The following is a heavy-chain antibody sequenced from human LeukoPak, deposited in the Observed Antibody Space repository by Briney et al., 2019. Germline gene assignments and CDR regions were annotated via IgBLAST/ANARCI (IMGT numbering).Heavy chain of an antibody. Sequence: GGSLRLSCEASGFTFSNYGMHWVRQAPGKGLEWVAFIRFDGSNKYHAESVKGRFTISRDNSKNTLYLQMNSLRAEDTAVYFCARGTTVTSNWFDPWGQGTLVTVSS. CDR2: IRFDGSNK. J-gene: IGHJ5*02. CDR3: ARGTTVTSNWFDP. CDR1: GFTFSNYG. V-gene: IGHV3-30*02. D-gene: IGHD4-17*01.